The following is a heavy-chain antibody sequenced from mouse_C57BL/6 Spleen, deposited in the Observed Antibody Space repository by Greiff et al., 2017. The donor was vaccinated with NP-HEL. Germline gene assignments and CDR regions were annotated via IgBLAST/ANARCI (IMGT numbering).Heavy chain of an antibody. J-gene: IGHJ2*01. Sequence: QVQLQQPGAELVKPGASVKLSCKASGYTFTSYWMQWVKQRPGQGLEWIGEIDPSDSYTNYNQKFKGKATLTVDTSSSTAYMQLSSLKSEDSAVYYCARCLITTVVADYWGQGTTLTVSS. CDR3: ARCLITTVVADY. D-gene: IGHD1-1*01. V-gene: IGHV1-50*01. CDR2: IDPSDSYT. CDR1: GYTFTSYW.